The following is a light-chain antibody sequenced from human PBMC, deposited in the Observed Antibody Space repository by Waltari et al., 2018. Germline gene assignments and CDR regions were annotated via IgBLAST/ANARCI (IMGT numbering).Light chain of an antibody. Sequence: EIVLTQSPGTLPLSPGERATLSCRASLSISSDFLAWYQQKPGQTPRLLIYGATTRATGIPDRFSGSGSGTDFTLTISRLEPEDFAVYYCHQYGYSPRTFGQGTKLQIK. CDR1: LSISSDF. CDR2: GAT. V-gene: IGKV3-20*01. J-gene: IGKJ2*01. CDR3: HQYGYSPRT.